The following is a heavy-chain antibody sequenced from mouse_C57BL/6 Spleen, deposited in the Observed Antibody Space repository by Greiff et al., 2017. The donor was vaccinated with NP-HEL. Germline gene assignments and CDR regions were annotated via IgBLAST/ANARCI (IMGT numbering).Heavy chain of an antibody. Sequence: EVKLVESGGGLVQPGGSLKLSCAASGFTFSDYGMAWVRQAPRKGPEWVAFISNLAYSIYYADTVTGRFTISRENAKNTLYLEMSSLRSEDTAMYYCARHGKGLYAMDYWGQGTSVTVSS. V-gene: IGHV5-15*01. CDR2: ISNLAYSI. CDR1: GFTFSDYG. D-gene: IGHD3-3*01. J-gene: IGHJ4*01. CDR3: ARHGKGLYAMDY.